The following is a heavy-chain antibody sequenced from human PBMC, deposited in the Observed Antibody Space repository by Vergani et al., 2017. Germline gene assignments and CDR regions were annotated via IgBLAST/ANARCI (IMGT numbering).Heavy chain of an antibody. CDR2: INQDGSEK. D-gene: IGHD3-22*01. J-gene: IGHJ5*02. Sequence: VQLVESGGGLVQPGGSLRLFCAVSGLIFSHYWMSWVRQASGKGLEWVAKINQDGSEKDYVDSVKGSFTISRDNAKNSLYLQMNSLRAEDTALYYCARINYYGSSGYSLTRWHNWFDPWGQGTLITFSS. CDR1: GLIFSHYW. V-gene: IGHV3-7*01. CDR3: ARINYYGSSGYSLTRWHNWFDP.